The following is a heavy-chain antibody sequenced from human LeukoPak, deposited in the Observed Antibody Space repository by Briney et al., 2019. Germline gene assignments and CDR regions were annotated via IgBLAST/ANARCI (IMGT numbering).Heavy chain of an antibody. Sequence: GGSLRLSCAASGFTFSSYAMHWVRQALGKGLEWVAVISYDGSNKYYADSVKGRFTISRDNSKNTLYLQMNSLRAEDTAVYYCARKKRIRGYSYGYYYYYGMDVWGQGTTVTVSS. CDR2: ISYDGSNK. CDR3: ARKKRIRGYSYGYYYYYGMDV. D-gene: IGHD5-18*01. CDR1: GFTFSSYA. V-gene: IGHV3-30*04. J-gene: IGHJ6*02.